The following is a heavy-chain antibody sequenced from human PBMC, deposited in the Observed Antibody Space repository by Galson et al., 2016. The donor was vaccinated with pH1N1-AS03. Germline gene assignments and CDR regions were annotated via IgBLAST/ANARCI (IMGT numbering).Heavy chain of an antibody. D-gene: IGHD3-3*01. CDR3: SVYDFWSGSSGFDY. J-gene: IGHJ4*02. CDR1: EFTINKAS. V-gene: IGHV3-15*01. Sequence: SLRLSCAVFEFTINKASLNWVRQAPGKGLEWVGRIKDKNDGERTDYASPVQGRFTISRDDSKSTLYLQMNSLKAEDTAVYYCSVYDFWSGSSGFDYWGQGTLVTVSS. CDR2: IKDKNDGERT.